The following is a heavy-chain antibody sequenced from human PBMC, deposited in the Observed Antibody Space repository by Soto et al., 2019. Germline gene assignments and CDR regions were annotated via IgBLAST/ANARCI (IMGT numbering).Heavy chain of an antibody. CDR2: IYYSGST. D-gene: IGHD3-10*01. CDR3: ARQGFGQLHGLVDV. V-gene: IGHV4-59*01. CDR1: GASISSYY. Sequence: SDTLSLTCTVSGASISSYYWSWIRQPPGKGLEWIAYIYYSGSTNYNPSLKSRVTISVDTSKNHFSLKLTSVTAADTAVYYCARQGFGQLHGLVDVWGPGTTVTVSS. J-gene: IGHJ6*02.